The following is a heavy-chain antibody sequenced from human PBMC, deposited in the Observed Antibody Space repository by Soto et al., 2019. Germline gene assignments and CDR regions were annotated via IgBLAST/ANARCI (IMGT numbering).Heavy chain of an antibody. V-gene: IGHV3-9*01. CDR3: AKSKGNLEILKTTVTTFWGPFHI. J-gene: IGHJ3*02. D-gene: IGHD4-17*01. Sequence: EVHLVESGGGLVQPGRSLRLSCAASGFTFDDYAMHCVRQAPEKGPEWVSGITWNSGSRGYAESVKGRFTISSDNAKNYLYLQMNSLRTDDTALHYCAKSKGNLEILKTTVTTFWGPFHIWGQGTMVTVSS. CDR2: ITWNSGSR. CDR1: GFTFDDYA.